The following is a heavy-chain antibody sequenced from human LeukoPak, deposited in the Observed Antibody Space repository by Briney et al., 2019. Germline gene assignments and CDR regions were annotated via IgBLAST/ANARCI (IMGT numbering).Heavy chain of an antibody. Sequence: LSGGSLRLSCVASGFTFSRNWMSWVRQAPGKGLEWVGNIQPDGSEQYPVDSVKGRFTISRDNARNSLFLQMNSLRVEDTAVYYCASQSFARFDPWGKGTLVTVSS. CDR2: IQPDGSEQ. D-gene: IGHD3-16*01. CDR1: GFTFSRNW. J-gene: IGHJ5*02. V-gene: IGHV3-7*01. CDR3: ASQSFARFDP.